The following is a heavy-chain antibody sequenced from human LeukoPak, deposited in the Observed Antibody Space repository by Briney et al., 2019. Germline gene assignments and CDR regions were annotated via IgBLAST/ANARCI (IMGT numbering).Heavy chain of an antibody. CDR1: GFSVSLNY. D-gene: IGHD3-3*02. J-gene: IGHJ2*01. CDR2: LYSGSDT. CDR3: ARVGDHFHWYLDL. Sequence: PGGSLTFSCAASGFSVSLNYMNWVRQAPGKGLEWVSILYSGSDTYYADSVKGRFTISRDSSKNMLFLHMNSLRAEDTAVYYCARVGDHFHWYLDLWGRGTLVTVSS. V-gene: IGHV3-53*01.